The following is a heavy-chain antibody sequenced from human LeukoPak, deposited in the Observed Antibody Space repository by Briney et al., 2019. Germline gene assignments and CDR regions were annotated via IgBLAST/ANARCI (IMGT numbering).Heavy chain of an antibody. CDR2: ISSSSSYI. Sequence: GGSLRLSCAASGFTFSSYSMNWVRQAPGKGLEWVSSISSSSSYIYYADSVKGRFTISRDNAKNSLYLQMNSLRAEDTAVYYCSRLRGYSYGYADYWGQGTLVTVSS. CDR1: GFTFSSYS. J-gene: IGHJ4*02. CDR3: SRLRGYSYGYADY. V-gene: IGHV3-21*01. D-gene: IGHD5-18*01.